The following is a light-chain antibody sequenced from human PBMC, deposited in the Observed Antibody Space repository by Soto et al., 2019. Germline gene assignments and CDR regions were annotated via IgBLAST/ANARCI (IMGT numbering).Light chain of an antibody. J-gene: IGLJ2*01. CDR3: SAWDDSVKGPV. Sequence: QSVLTQPPSVSAAPRLRVTISCSGSSSNIGNNAVNWYQQLPGKAPKLLIYYDDLVPSGVSDRFSGSRSGTSASLAIRGLQSEDEADYYCSAWDDSVKGPVFGGGTKVTVL. CDR2: YDD. CDR1: SSNIGNNA. V-gene: IGLV1-36*01.